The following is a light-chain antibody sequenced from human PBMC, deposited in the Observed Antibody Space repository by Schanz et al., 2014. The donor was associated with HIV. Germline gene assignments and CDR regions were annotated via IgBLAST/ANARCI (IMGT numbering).Light chain of an antibody. CDR1: QSVSSY. J-gene: IGKJ2*01. CDR2: GAS. V-gene: IGKV3-15*01. CDR3: QQYYTTLHT. Sequence: EIVLTQSPATLSLSPGERATLSCRASQSVSSYLAWYQQKPGQAPRLLIYGASTRATGIPARFSGSGSGTEFTLTISSLQAEDVAVYYCQQYYTTLHTFGQGTKLEIK.